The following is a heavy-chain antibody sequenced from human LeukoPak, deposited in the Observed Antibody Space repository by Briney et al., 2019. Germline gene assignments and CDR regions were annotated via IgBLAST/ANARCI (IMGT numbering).Heavy chain of an antibody. Sequence: SETLSLTCSVSGYSISSGYYWGWIRQPPGKGVEWIGSIYHSERTYYNPSLKSRVTISVDTSKNQFSLGLSSVTAADTAVYYCAREGDSGSVGWFDPWGQGTLVTVSS. CDR2: IYHSERT. V-gene: IGHV4-38-2*02. J-gene: IGHJ5*02. CDR3: AREGDSGSVGWFDP. D-gene: IGHD6-13*01. CDR1: GYSISSGYY.